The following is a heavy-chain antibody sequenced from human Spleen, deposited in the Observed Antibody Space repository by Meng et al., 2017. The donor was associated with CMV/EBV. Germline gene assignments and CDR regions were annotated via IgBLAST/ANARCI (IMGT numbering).Heavy chain of an antibody. V-gene: IGHV4-31*02. CDR2: IYYSGST. Sequence: GGSISSGGYYWSWLRQHPGKGLEWIGYIYYSGSTYYNPSLKSRVTISADTSKNQFSLKLSSVTVADTAVYYCARVVVVVPAVIRFDYWGQGTLVTVSS. J-gene: IGHJ4*02. D-gene: IGHD2-2*01. CDR3: ARVVVVVPAVIRFDY. CDR1: GGSISSGGYY.